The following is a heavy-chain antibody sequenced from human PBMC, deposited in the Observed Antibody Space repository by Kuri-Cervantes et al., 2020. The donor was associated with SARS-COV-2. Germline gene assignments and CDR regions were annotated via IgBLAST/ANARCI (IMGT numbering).Heavy chain of an antibody. CDR2: TYHSGST. J-gene: IGHJ4*02. CDR3: ARGPAHDFWSGYRFDY. V-gene: IGHV4-38-2*02. Sequence: SETLSLTCTVSGGSISSYYWGWIRQPPGKGLEWIGSTYHSGSTYYNPSLKSRVTISVDTSKNQFSLKLSSVTAADTAVYYCARGPAHDFWSGYRFDYWGQGTLVTVSS. CDR1: GGSISSYY. D-gene: IGHD3-3*01.